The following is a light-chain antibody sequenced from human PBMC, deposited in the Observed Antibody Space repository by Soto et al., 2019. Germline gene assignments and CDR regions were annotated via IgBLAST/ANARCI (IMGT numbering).Light chain of an antibody. V-gene: IGKV3-20*01. CDR2: GPS. Sequence: EIVLTQSPGTLSLSPGERATLSCRASQSVPKNYLAWYQHKPGQAPRLLIYGPSSRATGIPDRFSGSGSGTDFTLSISRLEPEDFAVYYCQQYATSPQTFGQGNKVEIK. CDR1: QSVPKNY. CDR3: QQYATSPQT. J-gene: IGKJ1*01.